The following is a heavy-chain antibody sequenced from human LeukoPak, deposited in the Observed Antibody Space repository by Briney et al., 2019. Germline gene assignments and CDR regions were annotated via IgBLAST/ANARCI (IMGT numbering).Heavy chain of an antibody. V-gene: IGHV3-48*04. Sequence: GGSLRLSCAASGFTFSPYSMNWVRQAPGKGLEWVAYISSGSSPLYYADSVKGRFTISRDNAKNSLYLQMNSLRAEDTAVYYCARATRFGSYMGYWGQGTLVTVSS. J-gene: IGHJ4*02. CDR2: ISSGSSPL. CDR1: GFTFSPYS. D-gene: IGHD3-10*01. CDR3: ARATRFGSYMGY.